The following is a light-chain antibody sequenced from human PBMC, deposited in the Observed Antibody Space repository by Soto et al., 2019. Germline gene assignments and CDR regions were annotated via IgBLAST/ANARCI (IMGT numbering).Light chain of an antibody. CDR2: GAS. CDR3: QQYNNWPPMYT. J-gene: IGKJ2*01. CDR1: QSVSSN. V-gene: IGKV3-15*01. Sequence: EIVMTQSPATLSVSPGERATLSCRASQSVSSNLAWYQQKPGQAPRLLIYGASTRATVIPARFSGSGSGTEFTLTISSLQSEDFAFYYCQQYNNWPPMYTFGQGTKLEIK.